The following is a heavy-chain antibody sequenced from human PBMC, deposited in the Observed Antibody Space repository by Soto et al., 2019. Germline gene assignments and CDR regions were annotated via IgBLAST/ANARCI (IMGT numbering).Heavy chain of an antibody. Sequence: QMQLVQSGPEVKKPGTSVKVSCKASGLTFANSAVQWVRQARGQGLEWIGWIVVGSGSTNYAQKFQTRVTITRDMSTSLAYMDLSSLSSEDTAVYYCAAGYCSGGNCYDYYYYGVDVWGQGTTVTVSS. V-gene: IGHV1-58*01. CDR1: GLTFANSA. CDR3: AAGYCSGGNCYDYYYYGVDV. J-gene: IGHJ6*02. CDR2: IVVGSGST. D-gene: IGHD2-15*01.